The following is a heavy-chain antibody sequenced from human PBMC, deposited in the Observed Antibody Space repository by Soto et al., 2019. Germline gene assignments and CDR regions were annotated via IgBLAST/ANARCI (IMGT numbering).Heavy chain of an antibody. CDR1: DGSLSPNY. V-gene: IGHV4-59*08. Sequence: QVQLQESGPGLVKPSETLSLRCTVSDGSLSPNYWTWIRQAPGKGLEWIGYIYYAGTTTFNPSLKSRVSISIDAYKNEVSLKLASVTAADTAVYYCARLGAYYQALDSWGQGTLVTVSS. J-gene: IGHJ4*02. CDR3: ARLGAYYQALDS. CDR2: IYYAGTT. D-gene: IGHD3-22*01.